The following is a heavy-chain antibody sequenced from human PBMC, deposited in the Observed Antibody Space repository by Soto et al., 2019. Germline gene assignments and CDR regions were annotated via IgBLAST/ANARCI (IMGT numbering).Heavy chain of an antibody. V-gene: IGHV4-59*12. D-gene: IGHD2-15*01. Sequence: QVQLQESGPGLVKPSETLSLTCTVSGGSISSYYWSWIRQPPGKGLEWIGYIYYTGSTNYNPSLKSRVTITVDTSKNQFSLNLTSVTAADTAVYYCARFVPCSDGSCALDSWGQGTLVTVSS. CDR1: GGSISSYY. CDR3: ARFVPCSDGSCALDS. CDR2: IYYTGST. J-gene: IGHJ4*02.